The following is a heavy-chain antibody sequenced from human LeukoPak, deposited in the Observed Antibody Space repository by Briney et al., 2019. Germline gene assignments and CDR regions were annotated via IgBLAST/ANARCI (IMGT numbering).Heavy chain of an antibody. V-gene: IGHV4-4*07. CDR3: ARGSGYSSFDY. J-gene: IGHJ4*02. D-gene: IGHD6-19*01. CDR1: SGSISNYY. Sequence: SETLSLTCTVSSGSISNYYWSWIRQPARKGLEWIGRMYTSCSTNYNPSLKSRVTISVDKSKNQVSLKLNSVTAADTAVYYCARGSGYSSFDYWGQGTLVTVSS. CDR2: MYTSCST.